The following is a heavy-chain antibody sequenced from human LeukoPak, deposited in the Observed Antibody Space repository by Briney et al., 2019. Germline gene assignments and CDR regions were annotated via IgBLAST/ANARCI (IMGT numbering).Heavy chain of an antibody. CDR2: ISAYNGNT. V-gene: IGHV1-18*01. D-gene: IGHD2-2*01. CDR1: GYTFTSYG. J-gene: IGHJ6*02. CDR3: ARGRLGYCSSTSCYGGVGRGYGMDV. Sequence: ASVKVSCKASGYTFTSYGIGWVRQAPGQGLEWMGWISAYNGNTNYAQKLQGRVTMTTDTSTSTAYMELRSLRSDDTAVYYCARGRLGYCSSTSCYGGVGRGYGMDVWGQGTTVTVSS.